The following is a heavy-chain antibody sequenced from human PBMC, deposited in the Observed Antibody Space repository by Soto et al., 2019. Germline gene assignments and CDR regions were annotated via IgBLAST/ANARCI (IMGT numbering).Heavy chain of an antibody. CDR3: ARDEQDSSGYYYSLGNWFDP. CDR1: GFTFSAYP. V-gene: IGHV3-30-3*01. Sequence: QVQLVESGGGVVQPGRSLRLSCAASGFTFSAYPMHWVRRAPGRGRGGGAVISYDGSNKYYADSVKGRFTISRDNSKNTLYLQMNSLRAEDTAVYYCARDEQDSSGYYYSLGNWFDPWGQGTLVTVSS. CDR2: ISYDGSNK. J-gene: IGHJ5*02. D-gene: IGHD3-22*01.